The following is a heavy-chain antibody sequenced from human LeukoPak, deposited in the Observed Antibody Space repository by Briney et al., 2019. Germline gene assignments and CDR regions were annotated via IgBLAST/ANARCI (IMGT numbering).Heavy chain of an antibody. J-gene: IGHJ3*02. V-gene: IGHV4-59*01. CDR1: GFTYSDYW. CDR3: AGDQGGSAHRHAFDI. Sequence: LRLSCAASGFTYSDYWMSWIRQPPGKGLEWIGYMYHTGSSIYSPSLKSRLTISVDTSKNQFSLNLSSMTAADTAVYYCAGDQGGSAHRHAFDIWGQGTLVTVSS. D-gene: IGHD1-26*01. CDR2: MYHTGSS.